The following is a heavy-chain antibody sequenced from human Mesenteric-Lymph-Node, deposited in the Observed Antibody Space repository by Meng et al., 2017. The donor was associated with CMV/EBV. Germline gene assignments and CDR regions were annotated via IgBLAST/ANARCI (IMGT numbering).Heavy chain of an antibody. J-gene: IGHJ1*01. Sequence: CTVSGDYISSYYWSWIRQPPGKGLEWIGYFYHSGGTYYNPSLQGRVSISLDTSKKQLSLRLTSVTAADTAVYYCARDSSSSLHRYFNHWGQGTLVTVSS. V-gene: IGHV4-59*01. CDR2: FYHSGGT. CDR3: ARDSSSSLHRYFNH. D-gene: IGHD2-2*01. CDR1: GDYISSYY.